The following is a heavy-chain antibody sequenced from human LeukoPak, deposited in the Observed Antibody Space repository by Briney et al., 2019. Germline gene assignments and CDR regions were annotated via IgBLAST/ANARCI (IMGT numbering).Heavy chain of an antibody. J-gene: IGHJ6*02. D-gene: IGHD3-10*01. V-gene: IGHV3-30-3*01. CDR3: ARVYRSGSRPYYYYGMDV. Sequence: GGSLRLSCAASGFTFSSYAMHWVRQAPGRGLEWEAVISYDGSNKYYADSVKGRFTISRDNSKNTLYLQMNSLRAEDTAVYYCARVYRSGSRPYYYYGMDVWGQGTTVTVSS. CDR2: ISYDGSNK. CDR1: GFTFSSYA.